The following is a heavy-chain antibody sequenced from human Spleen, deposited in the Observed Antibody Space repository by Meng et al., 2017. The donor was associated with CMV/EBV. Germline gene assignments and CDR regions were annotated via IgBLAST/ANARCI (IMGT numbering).Heavy chain of an antibody. CDR3: CARGQAYDSSGYYQGAGGYYYYGMDV. Sequence: SVKVSCKASGDTFTGHAFVWVRQAPGRGLEWMGGITPILGIANYAQKFQGRVTITADKSTSTAYMELSSLRSEDTAVYYCCARGQAYDSSGYYQGAGGYYYYGMDVWGQGTTVTVSS. CDR2: ITPILGIA. J-gene: IGHJ6*02. CDR1: GDTFTGHA. D-gene: IGHD3-22*01. V-gene: IGHV1-69*10.